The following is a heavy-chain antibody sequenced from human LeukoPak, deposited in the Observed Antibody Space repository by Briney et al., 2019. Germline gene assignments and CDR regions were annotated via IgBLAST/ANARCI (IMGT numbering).Heavy chain of an antibody. D-gene: IGHD1-7*01. J-gene: IGHJ6*02. Sequence: GGSLRLSCAASGFTFSSYSMNWVRQAPGKGLEWVSSISSSSYIYYADSVKGRFTISRDNAKNSLYLQMNSLRAEDTAVYYCAREDELYGMDVWGQGTTVTVSS. V-gene: IGHV3-21*01. CDR2: ISSSSYI. CDR1: GFTFSSYS. CDR3: AREDELYGMDV.